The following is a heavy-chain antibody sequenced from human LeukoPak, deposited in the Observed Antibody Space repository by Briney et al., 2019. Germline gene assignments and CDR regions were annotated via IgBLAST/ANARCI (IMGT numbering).Heavy chain of an antibody. CDR1: GYIFPNHW. Sequence: GESLNISCKDSGYIFPNHWIGWVPQIPGKGLEWVGHIYRCDSDTIYSPSFKRQLTISPHRSISNAYLRWSSLKASETAMYYGARSQDYSGASALDHWGQGTLVTVSS. J-gene: IGHJ4*02. V-gene: IGHV5-51*01. D-gene: IGHD6-6*01. CDR2: IYRCDSDT. CDR3: ARSQDYSGASALDH.